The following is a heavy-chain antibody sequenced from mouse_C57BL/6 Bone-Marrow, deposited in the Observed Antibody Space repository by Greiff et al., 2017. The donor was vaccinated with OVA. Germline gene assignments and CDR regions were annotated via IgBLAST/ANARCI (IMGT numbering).Heavy chain of an antibody. CDR1: GYTFTSYW. J-gene: IGHJ1*03. D-gene: IGHD2-10*02. CDR2: INPSNGGT. V-gene: IGHV1-53*01. Sequence: QVQLKQSGTELVKPGASVKLSCKASGYTFTSYWMHWVKQRPGQGLEWIGNINPSNGGTNYNEKFKSKATLTVDKSSSTAYMQLSSLTSEDSAVYYCASHGVWPRYFDVWGTGTTVTVSS. CDR3: ASHGVWPRYFDV.